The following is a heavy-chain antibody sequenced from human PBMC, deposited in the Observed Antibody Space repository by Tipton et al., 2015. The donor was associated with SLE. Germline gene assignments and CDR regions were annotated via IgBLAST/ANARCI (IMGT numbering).Heavy chain of an antibody. CDR1: GGSISNYY. V-gene: IGHV4-59*12. CDR2: IYYSGST. J-gene: IGHJ4*02. CDR3: ARDPRLNWDYGTYFDY. Sequence: TLSLTCTVSGGSISNYYWTWIRQPPGKGLEWIGYIYYSGSTNYNPSLKSRVTISVDTSKNQFSLKLSSATAADTAVYYCARDPRLNWDYGTYFDYWGQGTLVTVSS. D-gene: IGHD7-27*01.